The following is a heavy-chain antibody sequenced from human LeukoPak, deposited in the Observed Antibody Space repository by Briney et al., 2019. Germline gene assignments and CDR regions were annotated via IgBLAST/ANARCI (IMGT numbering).Heavy chain of an antibody. D-gene: IGHD2-2*01. CDR1: GFTFSSYG. Sequence: PGGSLRLSCAASGFTFSSYGMHWVRQAPGKGLEWVAVISYDGSNKYYADSVKGRFTISRDNSKNTLYLQMNSLRAEDTAVYYCAKVLGVTKTSVWGQGTTVTVSS. V-gene: IGHV3-30*18. CDR2: ISYDGSNK. CDR3: AKVLGVTKTSV. J-gene: IGHJ6*02.